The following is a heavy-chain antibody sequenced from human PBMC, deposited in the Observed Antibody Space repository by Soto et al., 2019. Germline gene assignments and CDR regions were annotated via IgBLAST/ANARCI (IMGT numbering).Heavy chain of an antibody. CDR3: GKRRRSSGCFVFDY. D-gene: IGHD6-19*01. V-gene: IGHV3-23*01. J-gene: IGHJ4*02. CDR1: GVSFCLSV. CDR2: ISGSGSDA. Sequence: GSLGLSCAASGVSFCLSVVTWFLKAPGKGLEWVSAISGSGSDASYADSVRGGFTNSRDNSRETMYLQMNSLRADDTAVYYCGKRRRSSGCFVFDYWGQGDLVTVSS.